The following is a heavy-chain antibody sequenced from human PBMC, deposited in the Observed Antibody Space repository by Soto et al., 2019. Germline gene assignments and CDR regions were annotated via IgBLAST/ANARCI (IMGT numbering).Heavy chain of an antibody. CDR2: IYYSGST. D-gene: IGHD1-26*01. CDR1: GGSISSSSYY. Sequence: QLQLQESGPGLVKPSETLSLTCTVSGGSISSSSYYWGWIRQPPGKGLEWIGSIYYSGSTYYNPSLKSRVTISVDTSKNQFSLKLSSVTAADTAVYYCASLRWEPRPRIDYWGQGTLVTVSS. V-gene: IGHV4-39*01. CDR3: ASLRWEPRPRIDY. J-gene: IGHJ4*02.